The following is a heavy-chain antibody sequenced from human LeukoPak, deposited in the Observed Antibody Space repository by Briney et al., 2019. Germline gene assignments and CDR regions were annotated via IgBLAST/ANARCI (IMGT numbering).Heavy chain of an antibody. CDR3: ARDEVTIVRGVSQGMDV. D-gene: IGHD3-10*01. J-gene: IGHJ6*02. CDR2: IWYDGSNK. V-gene: IGHV3-33*01. Sequence: GRSLRLSCAASGFTFSRYGMHWVRQAPGKGLEWVAVIWYDGSNKYYADSVKGRFTISRDNSKNTLYLQMNSLRAEDTAVYYCARDEVTIVRGVSQGMDVWGQGTTVTVSS. CDR1: GFTFSRYG.